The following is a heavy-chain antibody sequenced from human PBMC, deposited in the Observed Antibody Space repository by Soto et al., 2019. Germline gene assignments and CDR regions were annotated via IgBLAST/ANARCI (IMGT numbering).Heavy chain of an antibody. V-gene: IGHV4-39*01. CDR3: ARVGDGSGSYYTGYYYYGMDV. Sequence: SETLSLTCTVSGGSISSSSYYWGWIRHPPGKGLEWIGSIYYSGSTYYNPSLKSRVTISVDTSKNQFSLKLSSVTAADTAVYYCARVGDGSGSYYTGYYYYGMDVWGQGTTVTVSS. CDR2: IYYSGST. D-gene: IGHD3-10*01. CDR1: GGSISSSSYY. J-gene: IGHJ6*02.